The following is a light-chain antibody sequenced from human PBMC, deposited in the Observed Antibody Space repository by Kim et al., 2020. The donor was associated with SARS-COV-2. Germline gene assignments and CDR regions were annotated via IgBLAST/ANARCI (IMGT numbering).Light chain of an antibody. Sequence: SASVGDTVTISCRASQDINQNLVWFQQKPGQGPKRLIYAASRPQSGVPSRFSGSGSGTEFTLTITSLQPEDFATYYCLQHRSYPRTFGQGTKLEI. CDR2: AAS. CDR1: QDINQN. V-gene: IGKV1-17*03. J-gene: IGKJ2*01. CDR3: LQHRSYPRT.